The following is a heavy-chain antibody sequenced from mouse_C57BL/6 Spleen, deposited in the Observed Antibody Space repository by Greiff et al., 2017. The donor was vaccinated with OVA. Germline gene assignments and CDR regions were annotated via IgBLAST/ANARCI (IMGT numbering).Heavy chain of an antibody. CDR2: IDPSDSET. V-gene: IGHV1-52*01. J-gene: IGHJ3*01. Sequence: VQLQQSGAELVRPGSSVKLSCKASGYTFTSYWMHWVKQRPIQGLEWIGNIDPSDSETHYNQKFKDKATLTVDKSSSTAYMQLSSLTSEDSAVYYCARSGYGNPSWFAYWGQGTLVTVSA. D-gene: IGHD2-1*01. CDR3: ARSGYGNPSWFAY. CDR1: GYTFTSYW.